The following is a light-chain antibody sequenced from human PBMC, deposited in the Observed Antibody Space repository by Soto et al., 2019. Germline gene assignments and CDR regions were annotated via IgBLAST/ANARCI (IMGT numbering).Light chain of an antibody. V-gene: IGKV3-15*01. CDR1: QSVNIN. J-gene: IGKJ4*01. CDR2: GTS. Sequence: EIVMTQSPATLSVSPGERATLSCRASQSVNINLAWYQQKPGQAPRLLIYGTSTRATGVPARFSGSWSGTEFTLTISNLQSEDFAVYYCQQYNDWPPLTFGGGTKVAIK. CDR3: QQYNDWPPLT.